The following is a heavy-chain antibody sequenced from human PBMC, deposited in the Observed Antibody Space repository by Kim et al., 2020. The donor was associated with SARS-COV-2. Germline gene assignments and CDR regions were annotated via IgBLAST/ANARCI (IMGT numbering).Heavy chain of an antibody. CDR3: VRDEPSSGWIDYYYGMDV. Sequence: SETLSLTCAVYGGSFSGYYWSWIRQPPGKGLEWIGEINHSGSTNYNPSLKSRVTISVDTSKNQFSLKLSSVTAADTAVYYCVRDEPSSGWIDYYYGMDVWGQGTTVTVSS. CDR1: GGSFSGYY. V-gene: IGHV4-34*01. D-gene: IGHD6-19*01. J-gene: IGHJ6*02. CDR2: INHSGST.